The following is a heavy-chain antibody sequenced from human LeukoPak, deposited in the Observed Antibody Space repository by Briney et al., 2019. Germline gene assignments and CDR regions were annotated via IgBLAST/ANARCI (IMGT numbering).Heavy chain of an antibody. V-gene: IGHV4-34*01. CDR1: GGSFSGYY. J-gene: IGHJ5*02. CDR2: INHSGST. D-gene: IGHD5-24*01. Sequence: SETLSLTCAVYGGSFSGYYWSWIRQPPGKGLEWIGEINHSGSTNHNPSLKSRVTISVDTSKNQFSLKLSSVTAADTAVYYCARDGYNSNWFDPWGQGTLVTVSS. CDR3: ARDGYNSNWFDP.